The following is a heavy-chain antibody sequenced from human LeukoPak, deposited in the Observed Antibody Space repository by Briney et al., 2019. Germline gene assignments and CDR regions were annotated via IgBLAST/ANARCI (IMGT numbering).Heavy chain of an antibody. J-gene: IGHJ4*02. D-gene: IGHD3-10*01. Sequence: GGSLRLSCAASGFTFSSHNMNWVRQAPGKGLEWVSYISSSSSTIYYADSVKGRFTISRDNAKNSLYLQMNNLRAEDTAIYYCAGYGSGSFWGQGTLVTVSS. CDR2: ISSSSSTI. V-gene: IGHV3-48*04. CDR3: AGYGSGSF. CDR1: GFTFSSHN.